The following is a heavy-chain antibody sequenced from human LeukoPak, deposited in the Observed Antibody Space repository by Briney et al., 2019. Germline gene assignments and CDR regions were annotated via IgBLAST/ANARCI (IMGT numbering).Heavy chain of an antibody. CDR1: GGSISSYY. CDR3: ARDVRYSSSWYHAFDI. D-gene: IGHD6-13*01. Sequence: SETLSLTCTVSGGSISSYYWSWIRQPPGKGLEWIGYIYHSGSTYYNPSLKSRVTISVDRSKNQFSLKLSSVTAADTAVYYCARDVRYSSSWYHAFDIWGQGTMVTVSS. V-gene: IGHV4-59*12. CDR2: IYHSGST. J-gene: IGHJ3*02.